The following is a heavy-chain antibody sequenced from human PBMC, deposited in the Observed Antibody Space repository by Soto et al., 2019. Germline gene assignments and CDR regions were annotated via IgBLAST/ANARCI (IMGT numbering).Heavy chain of an antibody. V-gene: IGHV1-8*01. CDR3: ARGEGITGTTNPLDY. CDR2: MNPNSGNK. Sequence: ASVKVSCKASGYTFTSYDINWVRQATGQGLEWMGWMNPNSGNKGYEQKFQGRVTMTRNTSIGTADMELSSLRSEDTAVYYCARGEGITGTTNPLDYWGHGTLVTVSS. J-gene: IGHJ4*01. D-gene: IGHD1-7*01. CDR1: GYTFTSYD.